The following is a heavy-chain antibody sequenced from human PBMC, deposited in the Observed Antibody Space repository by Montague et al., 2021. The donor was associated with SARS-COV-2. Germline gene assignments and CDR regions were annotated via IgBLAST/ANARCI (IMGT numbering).Heavy chain of an antibody. J-gene: IGHJ5*02. Sequence: SETLSLTCTVSGGSVSSYYWSWIRQSPGKGLQWLGCIYYSGSTDYNPSLKSRVTMSVDTSKNLLSLRLNSVTTADTAVYFCARAGGFYDYWSGYSSSAGFFDPWGQGILVTVSS. CDR3: ARAGGFYDYWSGYSSSAGFFDP. D-gene: IGHD3-3*01. V-gene: IGHV4-59*02. CDR1: GGSVSSYY. CDR2: IYYSGST.